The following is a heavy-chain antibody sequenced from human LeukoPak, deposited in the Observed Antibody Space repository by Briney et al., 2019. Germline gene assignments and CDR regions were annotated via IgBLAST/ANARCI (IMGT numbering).Heavy chain of an antibody. CDR3: ASDEYSSSFDY. CDR2: IKQDGSEK. V-gene: IGHV3-7*01. J-gene: IGHJ4*02. D-gene: IGHD6-6*01. CDR1: GFTFSSYW. Sequence: PGGSLRLSSASSGFTFSSYWMSWVRQAPGKGLEWVANIKQDGSEKYYVDSVKGRFTISRDNAKNSLYLQMNSLRAEDTAVYYCASDEYSSSFDYWGQGTLVTVSS.